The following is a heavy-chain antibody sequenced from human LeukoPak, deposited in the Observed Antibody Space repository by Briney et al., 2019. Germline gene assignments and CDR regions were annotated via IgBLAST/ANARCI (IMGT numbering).Heavy chain of an antibody. CDR1: GLLFGDYA. CDR3: TVQVIPSDKWFDP. J-gene: IGHJ5*02. D-gene: IGHD2-21*01. Sequence: PGQSLRLSCTASGLLFGDYAMTWVRQAPGKGLEWVGFIRSKPYGGTAEYAASGKGRFTISRDDSRTIAYLDMNGLQTEDTAVYHCTVQVIPSDKWFDPWGQGTPVTVSS. V-gene: IGHV3-49*04. CDR2: IRSKPYGGTA.